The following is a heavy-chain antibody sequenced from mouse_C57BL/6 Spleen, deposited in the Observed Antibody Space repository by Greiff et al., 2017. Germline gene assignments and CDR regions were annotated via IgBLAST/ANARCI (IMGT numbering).Heavy chain of an antibody. J-gene: IGHJ2*01. CDR3: ARSITTVVDYFDY. D-gene: IGHD1-1*01. Sequence: QVQLQQSGAELVKPGASVKISCKASGYAFSSYWMNWVKQRPGKGLEWIGQIYPGDGDTNYNGKFKGKATLTADKSSSTAYMQLSSRNSEDSAVYFCARSITTVVDYFDYWGQGTTLTVSS. CDR1: GYAFSSYW. V-gene: IGHV1-80*01. CDR2: IYPGDGDT.